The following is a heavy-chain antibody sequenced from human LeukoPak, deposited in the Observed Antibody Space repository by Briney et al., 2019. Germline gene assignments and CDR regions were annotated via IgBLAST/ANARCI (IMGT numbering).Heavy chain of an antibody. CDR3: ARADCSSTRCYEFDY. CDR1: GFTFTDYY. Sequence: GESLRLSCAASGFTFTDYYMSWIRQAPGKGLDWVSYISSSGSPISYAGSVKGRFTISRDNAKNSLYLQMNSLRVEDTAVYYCARADCSSTRCYEFDYWGQGTLVIVSS. D-gene: IGHD2-2*01. V-gene: IGHV3-11*04. J-gene: IGHJ4*02. CDR2: ISSSGSPI.